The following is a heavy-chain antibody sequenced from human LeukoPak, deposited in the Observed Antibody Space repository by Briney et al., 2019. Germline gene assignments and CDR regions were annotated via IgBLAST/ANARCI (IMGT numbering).Heavy chain of an antibody. V-gene: IGHV3-33*08. CDR1: GFTFSNYA. Sequence: PGGSLRLSCAATGFTFSNYAIHWGRQAPGKGLEWVAVIWYDGSNKYYADSVKGRFTISRDNSKNTLYLQMNSLRAEDTAVYYCARDSLYGSGTNWFDPWGQGTLVTVSS. J-gene: IGHJ5*02. CDR3: ARDSLYGSGTNWFDP. CDR2: IWYDGSNK. D-gene: IGHD3-10*01.